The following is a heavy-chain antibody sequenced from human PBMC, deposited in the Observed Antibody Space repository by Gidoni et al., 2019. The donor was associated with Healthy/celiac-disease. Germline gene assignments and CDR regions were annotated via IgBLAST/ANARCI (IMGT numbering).Heavy chain of an antibody. Sequence: QVQLQQWGAGLLKPSETLSLTCAVYGGSFSGYYWSWIRQPPGKGLEWIGEINHSGSTNYNPSLKSRVTISVDTSKNQFSLKLSSVTAADTAVYYCARDEEEWEPNDAFDIWGQGTMVTVSS. CDR2: INHSGST. J-gene: IGHJ3*02. V-gene: IGHV4-34*01. CDR1: GGSFSGYY. CDR3: ARDEEEWEPNDAFDI. D-gene: IGHD1-26*01.